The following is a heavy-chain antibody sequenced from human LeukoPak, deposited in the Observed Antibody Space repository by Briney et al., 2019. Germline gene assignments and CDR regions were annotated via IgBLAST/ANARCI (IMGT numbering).Heavy chain of an antibody. J-gene: IGHJ5*02. V-gene: IGHV1-18*04. D-gene: IGHD3-10*01. CDR1: GYTFTGYG. Sequence: GASVTVSCKASGYTFTGYGISWVRQAPGQGLEWMSWISAYNGNTNYAQKLQGRVTMTTDTSTSTAYMELRSLRSYDTAVYYCARDSNAFTVVRGLYNWFDPWGQGTLVTVSS. CDR2: ISAYNGNT. CDR3: ARDSNAFTVVRGLYNWFDP.